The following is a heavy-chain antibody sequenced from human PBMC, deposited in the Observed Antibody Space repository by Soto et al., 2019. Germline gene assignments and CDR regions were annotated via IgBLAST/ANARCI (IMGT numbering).Heavy chain of an antibody. D-gene: IGHD2-15*01. Sequence: PGGSLRLSCAASGFTFSSYAMSWVRQAPGKGLEWVSAISGSGGSTYYADSVKGRFTISRDNSKNTLYLQMNSLRAEDTAVYYCAGYCSGGSCYQTPFDYWXQGTLVTVSS. CDR1: GFTFSSYA. CDR2: ISGSGGST. CDR3: AGYCSGGSCYQTPFDY. J-gene: IGHJ4*02. V-gene: IGHV3-23*01.